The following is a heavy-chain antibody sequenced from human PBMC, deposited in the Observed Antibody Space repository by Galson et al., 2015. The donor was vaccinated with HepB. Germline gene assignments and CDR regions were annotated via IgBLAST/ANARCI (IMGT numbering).Heavy chain of an antibody. J-gene: IGHJ6*02. V-gene: IGHV1-2*04. D-gene: IGHD2-21*02. CDR2: INPNSGGT. CDR3: ARDGIGGDDYYYGMDV. CDR1: GSTFTSYY. Sequence: SVKVSCKASGSTFTSYYMHWVRQAPGQGLEWMGWINPNSGGTNYAQKFQGWVTMTRDTSISTAYMELSRLRSDDTAVYYCARDGIGGDDYYYGMDVWGQGTTVTVSS.